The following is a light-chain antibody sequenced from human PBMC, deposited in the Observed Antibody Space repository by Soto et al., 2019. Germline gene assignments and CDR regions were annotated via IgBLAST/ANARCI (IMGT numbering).Light chain of an antibody. CDR2: ENS. CDR3: QSYDNTNVV. V-gene: IGLV6-57*04. CDR1: SGNIASSY. J-gene: IGLJ2*01. Sequence: NFMLTQPHSVSESPGKTVTISCSRSSGNIASSYVQWYQQRPGSPPTTVIYENSQRPSGVPDRFSASIDSSSKSASLTISGLKTEEEADYYCQSYDNTNVVFGGGTKLTVL.